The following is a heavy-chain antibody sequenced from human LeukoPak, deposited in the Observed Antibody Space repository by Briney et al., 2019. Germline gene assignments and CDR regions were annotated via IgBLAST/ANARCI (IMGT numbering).Heavy chain of an antibody. CDR2: INPSGGTT. CDR3: ARDYLSSALSLSYFDH. J-gene: IGHJ4*02. Sequence: GASVKVSCKASGYTFTSYYMHWVRKAPGQGPEWLGQINPSGGTTTFAHRFQGRLTMSADASTTTVFMELSSLRSDDTAVYYCARDYLSSALSLSYFDHWGQGTLVTVSS. CDR1: GYTFTSYY. D-gene: IGHD2/OR15-2a*01. V-gene: IGHV1-46*01.